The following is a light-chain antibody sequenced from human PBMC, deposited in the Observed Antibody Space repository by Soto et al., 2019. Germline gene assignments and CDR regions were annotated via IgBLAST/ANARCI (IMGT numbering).Light chain of an antibody. J-gene: IGKJ5*01. V-gene: IGKV1-5*01. CDR1: QSVSGW. CDR2: AAS. Sequence: DIQMTQSPSTLSASVGDSVTITCRASQSVSGWLAWYQQKPGKAPKLLIYAASSLQSGVPSRFSGSGSGTEFRLNISTMQPDDFATYYCQQYDSFSVSFGQGTRLEI. CDR3: QQYDSFSVS.